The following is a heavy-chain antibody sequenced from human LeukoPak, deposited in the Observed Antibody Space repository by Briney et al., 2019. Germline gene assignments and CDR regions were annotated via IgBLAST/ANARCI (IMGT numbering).Heavy chain of an antibody. CDR1: GYTFTGPY. V-gene: IGHV1-2*02. CDR2: INPNSGGT. D-gene: IGHD2-8*01. Sequence: ASVKVSCKASGYTFTGPYIHWMRQAPGQGVEGMGWINPNSGGTKYAQKFQGRVTVTRDTSTSTAYMELSGLRADDTAAYYCARVEYCTKGVCINFDLWGQGTLVTVSS. J-gene: IGHJ4*02. CDR3: ARVEYCTKGVCINFDL.